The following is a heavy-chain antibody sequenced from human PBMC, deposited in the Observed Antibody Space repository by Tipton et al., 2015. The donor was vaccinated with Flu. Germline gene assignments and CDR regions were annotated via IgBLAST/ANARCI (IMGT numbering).Heavy chain of an antibody. D-gene: IGHD5-12*01. CDR1: GGTFSGYY. CDR3: ARGTGYANTYFDS. J-gene: IGHJ4*02. Sequence: AGLVKPSETLSLTCAVYGGTFSGYYWTWIRQPPGKRLEWIGEINDSGSANYHPSLKSQVTMSVDTSKNQFSLRVKSVTAADTAAYYCARGTGYANTYFDSWGRGTLVTVS. V-gene: IGHV4-34*01. CDR2: INDSGSA.